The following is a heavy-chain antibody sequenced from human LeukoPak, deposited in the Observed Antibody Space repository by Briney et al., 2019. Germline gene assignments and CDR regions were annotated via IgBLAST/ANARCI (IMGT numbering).Heavy chain of an antibody. D-gene: IGHD2-2*01. V-gene: IGHV1-18*01. Sequence: ASVKVSCKASGGTFSSYAISWVRQAPGQGLEWMGGITVNNGYTKYAQELQGRVTMTTDTSTSTAYMELRSLRSDDTAVYYCAKVHCISTNCNHIWTYFDYWGQGTLVTVSS. J-gene: IGHJ4*02. CDR3: AKVHCISTNCNHIWTYFDY. CDR2: ITVNNGYT. CDR1: GGTFSSYA.